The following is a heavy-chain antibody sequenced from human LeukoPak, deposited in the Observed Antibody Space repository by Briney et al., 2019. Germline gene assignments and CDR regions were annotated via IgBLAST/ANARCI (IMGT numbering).Heavy chain of an antibody. D-gene: IGHD3-16*01. CDR3: ARDRQFRLHDP. CDR2: ISTSGSIV. J-gene: IGHJ5*02. V-gene: IGHV3-11*01. CDR1: GFTFSDYY. Sequence: GGSLRLSCTVSGFTFSDYYMTWIRQAPGKGLEWLAYISTSGSIVSYAGSVKGRFTISRDNAKSSVYLQIDSLRAEDTAMYYCARDRQFRLHDPWGQGILVTVSS.